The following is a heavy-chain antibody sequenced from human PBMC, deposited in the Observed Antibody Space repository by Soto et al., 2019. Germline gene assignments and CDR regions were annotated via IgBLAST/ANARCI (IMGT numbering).Heavy chain of an antibody. D-gene: IGHD2-15*01. CDR3: AKDHGDIVVVVAATDY. J-gene: IGHJ4*02. Sequence: GGSLRLSCAASGFTFSSYAMSWVRQAPGKGLEWVSAISGSGGSTYYADSVKGRFTISRDNSKNTLYLQMNSLRAEDTAVYYCAKDHGDIVVVVAATDYWGQGTLVTVSS. V-gene: IGHV3-23*01. CDR1: GFTFSSYA. CDR2: ISGSGGST.